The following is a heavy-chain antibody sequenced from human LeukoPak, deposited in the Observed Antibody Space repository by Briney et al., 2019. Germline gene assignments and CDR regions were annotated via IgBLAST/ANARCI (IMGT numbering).Heavy chain of an antibody. CDR1: GFTFSSHW. CDR2: IKQDGSEK. Sequence: GGSLRLSCAASGFTFSSHWMSWVRQAPGKGLEWVANIKQDGSEKYYVDSVKGRFTISRDNAKNSLYLQMNSLRAEDTAVYYCARAVLGYFNWFDPWGQGTLVTVSS. V-gene: IGHV3-7*01. D-gene: IGHD3-22*01. J-gene: IGHJ5*02. CDR3: ARAVLGYFNWFDP.